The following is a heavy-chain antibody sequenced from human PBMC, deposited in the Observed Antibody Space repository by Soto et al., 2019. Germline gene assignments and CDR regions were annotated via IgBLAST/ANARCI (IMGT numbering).Heavy chain of an antibody. CDR2: IYYSGST. D-gene: IGHD1-26*01. CDR3: ARANSGSYFGASSVDY. CDR1: GGSISSGGYY. V-gene: IGHV4-31*03. J-gene: IGHJ4*02. Sequence: SETLSLTCTVSGGSISSGGYYWSWIRQHPGKGLEWIGYIYYSGSTYYNPSLKGRVTISVDTSKNQFSLKLSSVTAADTAVYYCARANSGSYFGASSVDYWGQGTLVTVSS.